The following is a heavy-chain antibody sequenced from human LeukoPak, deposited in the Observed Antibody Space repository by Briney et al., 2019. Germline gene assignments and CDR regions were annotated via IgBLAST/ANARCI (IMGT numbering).Heavy chain of an antibody. CDR3: AKAETGYSSSWRDDAFDI. D-gene: IGHD6-13*01. J-gene: IGHJ3*02. CDR2: ISGSGGST. CDR1: GFTFSSYA. V-gene: IGHV3-23*01. Sequence: LPGGSLRLSCAASGFTFSSYAMSWVRQAPGKGLEWVSAISGSGGSTYYADSVKGRFTISRDNSKNTLYLQMNSLRAEDTAVYYCAKAETGYSSSWRDDAFDIWGQGTMVTVSS.